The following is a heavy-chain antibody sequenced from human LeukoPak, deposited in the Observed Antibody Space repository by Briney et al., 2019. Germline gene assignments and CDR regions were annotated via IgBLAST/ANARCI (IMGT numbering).Heavy chain of an antibody. CDR3: ARVRGGITIFGVDFRYGMDV. D-gene: IGHD3-3*01. CDR2: INHSGST. CDR1: GGSISSSSYY. V-gene: IGHV4-39*07. J-gene: IGHJ6*02. Sequence: SETLSLTCTVSGGSISSSSYYWGWIRQPPGKGLEWIGEINHSGSTNYNPSLKSRVTISVDTSKNQFSLKLSSVTAADTAVYYCARVRGGITIFGVDFRYGMDVWGQGTTVTVSS.